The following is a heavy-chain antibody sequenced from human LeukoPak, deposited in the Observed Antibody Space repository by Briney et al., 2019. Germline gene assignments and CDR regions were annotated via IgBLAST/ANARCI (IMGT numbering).Heavy chain of an antibody. D-gene: IGHD2-2*01. J-gene: IGHJ4*02. V-gene: IGHV4-34*01. CDR2: INHSGST. CDR1: GGSFSGYY. Sequence: SETLSLTCAVYGGSFSGYYWSWIRQPPGKGLEWIGEINHSGSTNYNPSLKSRVTISVDTSKNQFSLKLSSVTAADTAVYYCARVVPAATFDYWGQGTLVTVSS. CDR3: ARVVPAATFDY.